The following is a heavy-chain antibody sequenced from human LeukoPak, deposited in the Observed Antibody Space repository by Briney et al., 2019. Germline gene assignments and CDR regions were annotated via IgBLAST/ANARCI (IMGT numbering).Heavy chain of an antibody. CDR3: ARGVIAAPHYYYGMDV. CDR1: GGSFSGYY. V-gene: IGHV4-34*01. CDR2: INHSGST. Sequence: SETLSLTCAVYGGSFSGYYWSWIRQPPGKGLEWIGEINHSGSTNYNPPLKSRVTISVDTSKNQFSLKLSSVTAADTAVYYCARGVIAAPHYYYGMDVWGQGTTVTVSS. J-gene: IGHJ6*02. D-gene: IGHD6-6*01.